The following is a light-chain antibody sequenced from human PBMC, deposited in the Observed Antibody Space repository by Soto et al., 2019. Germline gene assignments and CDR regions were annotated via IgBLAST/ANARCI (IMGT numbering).Light chain of an antibody. Sequence: QSALTQPASVSGSPGQSVTISCTGTSSDVGNYDLVSWYQQHPGKAPQLLIYEVSTRPSGISNRFSGSKSGNTASLTISGLQADDEADYYCCSYAASATRVFGGGTKVTVL. CDR1: SSDVGNYDL. V-gene: IGLV2-23*02. CDR3: CSYAASATRV. J-gene: IGLJ2*01. CDR2: EVS.